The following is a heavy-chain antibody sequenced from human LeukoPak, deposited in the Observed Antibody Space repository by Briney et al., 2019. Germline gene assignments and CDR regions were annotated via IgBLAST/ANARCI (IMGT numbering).Heavy chain of an antibody. CDR1: GGSISSSSYY. CDR3: ARHRGETTVVTLYYFDF. CDR2: IYYSGST. V-gene: IGHV4-39*01. Sequence: NPSETLSLTCTVSGGSISSSSYYWGWIRQPPGKGLEWIGNIYYSGSTFYNPSLKSRVTISVDTSKNQFFLKLSSVTAADTAVYYCARHRGETTVVTLYYFDFWGQGTLVTVSS. D-gene: IGHD4-23*01. J-gene: IGHJ4*02.